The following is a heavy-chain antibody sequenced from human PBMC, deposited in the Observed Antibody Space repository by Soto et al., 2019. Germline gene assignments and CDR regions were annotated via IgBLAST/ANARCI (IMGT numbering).Heavy chain of an antibody. CDR2: ISDSGVRT. CDR3: AAPRWGGSFLSGTPY. V-gene: IGHV3-23*01. CDR1: GFTFSNYA. Sequence: EVQLLESGGGLIHPGGSLRLSCAASGFTFSNYAMSWVRQTPGKGLEWVSAISDSGVRTYYADSVKGRFTISRDNSKNTLNLQMDILRAEDTAVYYGAAPRWGGSFLSGTPYWGQGTLVTVSS. J-gene: IGHJ4*02. D-gene: IGHD1-26*01.